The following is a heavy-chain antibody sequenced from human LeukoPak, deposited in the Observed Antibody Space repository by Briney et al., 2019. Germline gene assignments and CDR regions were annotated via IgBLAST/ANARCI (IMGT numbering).Heavy chain of an antibody. Sequence: PSQTLSLTCTVSGGSISSAGYYWSWIRQHPGKGLEWIGYIYYSGSTYYNPSLKSRVTISVDTSKNQFALKLSSVTAEDTALYYCARGDSSGYSDYWGQGTLVTVSS. J-gene: IGHJ4*02. CDR3: ARGDSSGYSDY. V-gene: IGHV4-31*03. CDR1: GGSISSAGYY. D-gene: IGHD3-22*01. CDR2: IYYSGST.